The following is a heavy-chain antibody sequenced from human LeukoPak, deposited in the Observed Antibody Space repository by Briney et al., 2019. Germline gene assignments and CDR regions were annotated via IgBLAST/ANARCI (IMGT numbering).Heavy chain of an antibody. CDR3: AREWELHADAFDI. Sequence: ASVKVSCKASGYTFTAYYMHWVRQAPGQGLEWMGWINPNSGGTNYAQKFQGRVTMTRDTSISTAYMELSRLRSDDTAVYYCAREWELHADAFDIWGQGTMVTVSS. J-gene: IGHJ3*02. CDR1: GYTFTAYY. D-gene: IGHD1-26*01. V-gene: IGHV1-2*02. CDR2: INPNSGGT.